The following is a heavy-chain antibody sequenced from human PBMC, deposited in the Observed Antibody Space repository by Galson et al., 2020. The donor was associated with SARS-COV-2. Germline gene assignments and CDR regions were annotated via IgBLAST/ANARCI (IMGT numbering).Heavy chain of an antibody. D-gene: IGHD2-15*01. Sequence: GGSLRLSCAGSGFTFTNYAMLWVRQVPGKGLEWVSAISDNGGRTFYGDSAKGRFTVSRDNSKNTHYLQMNDLRAEDTALYYCWAGDMGAFDIWGQGTMVTVSS. CDR3: WAGDMGAFDI. CDR2: ISDNGGRT. CDR1: GFTFTNYA. J-gene: IGHJ3*02. V-gene: IGHV3-23*01.